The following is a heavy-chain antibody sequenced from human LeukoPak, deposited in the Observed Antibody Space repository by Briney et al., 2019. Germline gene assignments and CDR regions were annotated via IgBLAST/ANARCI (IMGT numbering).Heavy chain of an antibody. J-gene: IGHJ2*01. CDR3: ARDPIGYCSSTSCQTGYFDL. CDR1: GFTFSSYA. V-gene: IGHV3-30-3*01. Sequence: SGGSLRLSCAASGFTFSSYAMHWVRQAPGKGLEWVAVISYDGSNKYYADSVKGRFTISRDNSKNTLYLQMNSLRAEDTAVYYCARDPIGYCSSTSCQTGYFDLWGRGTLVTVSS. CDR2: ISYDGSNK. D-gene: IGHD2-2*01.